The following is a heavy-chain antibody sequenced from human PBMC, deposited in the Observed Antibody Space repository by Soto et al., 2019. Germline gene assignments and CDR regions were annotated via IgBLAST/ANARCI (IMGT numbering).Heavy chain of an antibody. CDR1: GYTFTSYD. Sequence: QVQLVQSGAEVKKPGASVKVSCKASGYTFTSYDINWVRQATGQGLEWMGWMNPNGGNTGYAQKFQGRVTMTRNTSISTAYMELSSLRSEDTAVYYCARGRGITMVRGVIYFDYWGQGTLVTVSS. CDR2: MNPNGGNT. J-gene: IGHJ4*02. CDR3: ARGRGITMVRGVIYFDY. V-gene: IGHV1-8*01. D-gene: IGHD3-10*01.